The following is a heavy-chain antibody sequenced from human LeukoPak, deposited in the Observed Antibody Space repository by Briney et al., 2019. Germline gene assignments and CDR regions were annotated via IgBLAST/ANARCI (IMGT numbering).Heavy chain of an antibody. CDR3: ARDFFHSGASRPFDY. Sequence: GGSLRLSCAASGLTFNNYAMSWVRQAPGKGLEWVSCIFSRSESILYADSVKGRFTVSRDNAKNSLYLQMDSLRVEDTAVYYCARDFFHSGASRPFDYWGQGTLVTVSS. J-gene: IGHJ4*02. V-gene: IGHV3-21*01. CDR1: GLTFNNYA. D-gene: IGHD2-15*01. CDR2: IFSRSESI.